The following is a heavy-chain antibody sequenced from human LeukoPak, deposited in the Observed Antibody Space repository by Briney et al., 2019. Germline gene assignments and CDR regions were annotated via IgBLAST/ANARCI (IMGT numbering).Heavy chain of an antibody. CDR3: ATMHYCSGGSCYQPGDYYYYYMDV. D-gene: IGHD2-15*01. CDR1: GGTFSSYA. Sequence: SVKVSCKASGGTFSSYAISWVRQAPGQGLEWMGGIIPIFGTANYAQKFQGRVTITTDESTSTAYMELSSLRSEDTAVYYCATMHYCSGGSCYQPGDYYYYYMDVWGKGTTVTVSS. V-gene: IGHV1-69*05. J-gene: IGHJ6*03. CDR2: IIPIFGTA.